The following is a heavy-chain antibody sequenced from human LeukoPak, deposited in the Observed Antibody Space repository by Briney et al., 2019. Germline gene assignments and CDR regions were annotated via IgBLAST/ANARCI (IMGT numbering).Heavy chain of an antibody. Sequence: GRSLRLPCAASGFIFSTYGMNWVRQVPGKGLEWVAVIWYDGNNKYYADSVKGRFTISRDNSKNTLYLQMNNLKAEDTAVYYCARDKKYYYGSSGSYSSFDYWGQGTLVTVSS. CDR2: IWYDGNNK. J-gene: IGHJ4*02. CDR1: GFIFSTYG. D-gene: IGHD3-22*01. V-gene: IGHV3-33*01. CDR3: ARDKKYYYGSSGSYSSFDY.